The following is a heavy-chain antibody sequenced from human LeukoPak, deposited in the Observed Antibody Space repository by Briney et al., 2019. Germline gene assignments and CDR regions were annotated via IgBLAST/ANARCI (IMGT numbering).Heavy chain of an antibody. D-gene: IGHD1-14*01. CDR2: ISSSSSYI. Sequence: PGGSLRLSCAASGLTFSSYSMNWVRQAPGKGLEWVSSISSSSSYIYYADSVKGRFTISRDNAKNSLYLQMNSLRAEDAAVYYCARGHQKRGQPHDYWGQGTLVTVSS. CDR3: ARGHQKRGQPHDY. CDR1: GLTFSSYS. V-gene: IGHV3-21*01. J-gene: IGHJ4*02.